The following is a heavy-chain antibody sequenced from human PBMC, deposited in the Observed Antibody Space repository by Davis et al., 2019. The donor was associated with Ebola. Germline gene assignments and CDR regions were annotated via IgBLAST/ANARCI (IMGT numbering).Heavy chain of an antibody. CDR2: IIPIFGTA. D-gene: IGHD3-16*01. J-gene: IGHJ5*02. Sequence: SVKVSCKASGGTFSSYAISWVRQAPGQGLEWMGGIIPIFGTANYAQKFQGRVTITADESTSTAYMELSSLRSDDTAVYYCARLWTLRWGRWFDPWGQGTLATVSS. CDR1: GGTFSSYA. V-gene: IGHV1-69*13. CDR3: ARLWTLRWGRWFDP.